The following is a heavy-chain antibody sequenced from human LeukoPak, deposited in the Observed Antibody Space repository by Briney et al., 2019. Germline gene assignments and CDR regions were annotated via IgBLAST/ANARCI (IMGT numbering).Heavy chain of an antibody. V-gene: IGHV1-2*06. D-gene: IGHD6-19*01. CDR1: GYTFTSYD. CDR3: ARDLPSPGISVADDY. Sequence: ASVKVSCKASGYTFTSYDINWVRQATGQGLEWMGRINPNSGGTNYAQKFQGRVTMTRDTSITTAYMELSSLRSDDTAVYYCARDLPSPGISVADDYWGQGTLVTVSS. J-gene: IGHJ4*02. CDR2: INPNSGGT.